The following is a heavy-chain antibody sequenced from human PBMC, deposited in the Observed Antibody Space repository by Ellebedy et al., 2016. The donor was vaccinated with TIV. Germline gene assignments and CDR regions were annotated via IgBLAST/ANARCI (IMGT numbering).Heavy chain of an antibody. Sequence: GESLKISCTASRFTFSDYHMSWIRQAPGKGLEWVSYIKSGGSEIYYADFVQGRFTTSRDSAESSLYLQMNSLRADDTAVYYCARDRGVGGAFDVWGQGTMVTVSS. CDR2: IKSGGSEI. V-gene: IGHV3-11*01. D-gene: IGHD2-8*02. J-gene: IGHJ3*01. CDR3: ARDRGVGGAFDV. CDR1: RFTFSDYH.